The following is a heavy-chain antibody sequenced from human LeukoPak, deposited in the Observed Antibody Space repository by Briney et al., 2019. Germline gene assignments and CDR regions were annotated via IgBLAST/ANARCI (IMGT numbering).Heavy chain of an antibody. CDR3: AKDLVTGSLDY. D-gene: IGHD3-10*01. Sequence: GRSLRLSCAASGFTFDDYAMHWVRQAPGKGLEWVSGISWNSGSTYYADSVKGRFTISRDNSKNTLYLQMNSLRAEDTAVYYCAKDLVTGSLDYWGLGTLVTVSS. CDR1: GFTFDDYA. V-gene: IGHV3-9*01. J-gene: IGHJ4*02. CDR2: ISWNSGST.